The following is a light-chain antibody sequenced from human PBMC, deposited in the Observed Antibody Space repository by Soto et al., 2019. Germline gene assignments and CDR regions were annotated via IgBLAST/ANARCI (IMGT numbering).Light chain of an antibody. CDR2: EGS. CDR1: SSDVGSYNL. Sequence: QSALTQPASVSGSPGQSITISCTGTSSDVGSYNLVSWYQQHPGKATKLMIYEGSKRPSGVSNHFSGSKSGNTASLTISGLQAEDEADYYCCSYAGSSTYVFGTGTKVTVL. CDR3: CSYAGSSTYV. V-gene: IGLV2-23*01. J-gene: IGLJ1*01.